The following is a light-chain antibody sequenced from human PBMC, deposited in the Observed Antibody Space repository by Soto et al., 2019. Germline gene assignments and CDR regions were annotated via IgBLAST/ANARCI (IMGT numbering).Light chain of an antibody. CDR1: QSISSY. Sequence: DIQMTQSTFSLSASVGDRVTITCRASQSISSYSNWYQQKPGKPPKLLIYAAVSLQSGIPSRFSAYGSGTDFTLTISSLQPEDFATYYCQQTYSSPQWTFGQGTKVDIK. J-gene: IGKJ1*01. CDR2: AAV. CDR3: QQTYSSPQWT. V-gene: IGKV1-39*01.